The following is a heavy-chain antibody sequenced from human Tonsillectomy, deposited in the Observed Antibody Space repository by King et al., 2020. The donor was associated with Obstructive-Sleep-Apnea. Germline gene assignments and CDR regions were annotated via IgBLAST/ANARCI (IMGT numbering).Heavy chain of an antibody. CDR1: GGSISTSSYY. CDR2: MYYSGRT. CDR3: ARDRSPYDDGWSGNNRDYYYYGMHV. Sequence: MQLQESGPGLVKPSETLSLTCTVSGGSISTSSYYWGWIRQPPGKGLEWIVSMYYSGRTYYNPSLKSRLTISVDPSKNQFSLKLSSVTAADTAVYYCARDRSPYDDGWSGNNRDYYYYGMHVWGQGPTVTVSS. D-gene: IGHD3-3*01. J-gene: IGHJ6*02. V-gene: IGHV4-39*07.